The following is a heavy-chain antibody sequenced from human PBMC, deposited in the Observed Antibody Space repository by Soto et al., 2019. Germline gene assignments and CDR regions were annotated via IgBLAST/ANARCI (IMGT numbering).Heavy chain of an antibody. J-gene: IGHJ4*02. CDR3: ARSTNDYADRH. D-gene: IGHD4-17*01. CDR2: MNPNSGNT. Sequence: QVQLMQSGAEVKKPGASVKVSCKASGYTFTSYDINWVRQATGQGLEWMGWMNPNSGNTGYAQKLHGRVTMTSNTSTSTPYMELSSLSSEITAVYYCARSTNDYADRHWGQGTLVTVSS. CDR1: GYTFTSYD. V-gene: IGHV1-8*01.